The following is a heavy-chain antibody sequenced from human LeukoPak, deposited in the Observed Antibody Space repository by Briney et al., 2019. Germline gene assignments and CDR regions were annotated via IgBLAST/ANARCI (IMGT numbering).Heavy chain of an antibody. J-gene: IGHJ6*04. CDR1: GFTFSSYA. CDR2: ISSSGSTI. D-gene: IGHD3-10*02. CDR3: AELGITMIGGV. Sequence: GSLRLSCAASGFTFSSYAMNWVRQAPGKGLEWVSYISSSGSTIYYADSVKGRFTISRDNAKNSLYLQMNSLRAEDTAVYYCAELGITMIGGVWGKGTTITISS. V-gene: IGHV3-48*04.